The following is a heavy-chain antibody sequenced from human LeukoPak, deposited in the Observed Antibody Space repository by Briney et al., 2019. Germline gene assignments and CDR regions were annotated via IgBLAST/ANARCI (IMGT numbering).Heavy chain of an antibody. CDR3: ARVVAAADLAYYYYGMDV. J-gene: IGHJ6*02. Sequence: SETLSLTCTVSGGSISSSSYYWGWIRQPPGKGLEWIGSIYYSGSTYYNPSLKSRVTISVDTSKNQFSLKLSSVTAADTAVYYCARVVAAADLAYYYYGMDVWGQGTTVTVSS. CDR2: IYYSGST. D-gene: IGHD6-13*01. CDR1: GGSISSSSYY. V-gene: IGHV4-39*07.